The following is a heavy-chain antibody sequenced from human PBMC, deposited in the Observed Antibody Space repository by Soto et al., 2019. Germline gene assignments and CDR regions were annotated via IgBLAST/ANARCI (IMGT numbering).Heavy chain of an antibody. J-gene: IGHJ6*02. CDR1: GFRFDDYN. V-gene: IGHV3-43*01. CDR2: ITWNGGNT. Sequence: GGSLGLSCAASGFRFDDYNMHWVRQAPGKGLEWVSLITWNGGNTYYADSVKGRFTISRDGTTKSVSLQMTSLKREDTGLYYCARETLSYGSALDVWGQGTTVTVSS. D-gene: IGHD3-16*01. CDR3: ARETLSYGSALDV.